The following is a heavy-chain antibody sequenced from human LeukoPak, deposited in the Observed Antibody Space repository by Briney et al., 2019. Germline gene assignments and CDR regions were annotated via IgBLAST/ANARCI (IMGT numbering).Heavy chain of an antibody. CDR2: IYPNDSDT. Sequence: GESLKISGKGSGSDFINYGIAGVRQMPGKGLEWMGIIYPNDSDTRYRPSFQGQVSISADKSINTAYLQWSSLKASDTAMYFCARPNITYYYDSSGYDGFDVWGQGTMVTVSS. J-gene: IGHJ3*01. CDR1: GSDFINYG. V-gene: IGHV5-51*01. D-gene: IGHD3-22*01. CDR3: ARPNITYYYDSSGYDGFDV.